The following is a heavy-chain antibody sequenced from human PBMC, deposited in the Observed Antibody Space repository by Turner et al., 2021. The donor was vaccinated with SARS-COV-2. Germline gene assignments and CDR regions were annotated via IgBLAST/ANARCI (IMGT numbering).Heavy chain of an antibody. Sequence: EVQLVESGGGLVKPGGSLRLSCAASGFTFSSYSMTWVRQAPGKGLEWVSSIRSSSSYIYYADSVKGRFTISRDNTKNSLYLQINKLRAEDMAVYYGARGVPTYYYVVSCYYGDAFDVWGQGRMVTGSS. D-gene: IGHD3-22*01. CDR3: ARGVPTYYYVVSCYYGDAFDV. J-gene: IGHJ3*01. V-gene: IGHV3-21*01. CDR2: IRSSSSYI. CDR1: GFTFSSYS.